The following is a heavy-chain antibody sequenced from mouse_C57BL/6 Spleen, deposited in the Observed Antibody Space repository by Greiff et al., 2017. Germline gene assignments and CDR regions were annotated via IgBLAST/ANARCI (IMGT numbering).Heavy chain of an antibody. J-gene: IGHJ3*01. CDR3: ARDYGSSYPAWFAY. Sequence: VQLQQSGAELVKPGASVKLSCKASGYTFTSYWMHWVKQRPGQGLEWIGMIHPTRGSTNYNEKFKSKATLTVDKSSSTAYMQLSSLASEDSAVYYCARDYGSSYPAWFAYWGQGTLVTVSA. V-gene: IGHV1-64*01. D-gene: IGHD1-1*01. CDR1: GYTFTSYW. CDR2: IHPTRGST.